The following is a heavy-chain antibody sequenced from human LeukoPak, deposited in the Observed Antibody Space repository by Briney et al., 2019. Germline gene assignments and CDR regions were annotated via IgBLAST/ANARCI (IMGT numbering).Heavy chain of an antibody. CDR3: AKTNWGSPFDF. CDR1: GYTFTSYG. D-gene: IGHD7-27*01. V-gene: IGHV1-18*01. CDR2: ISAYNGNT. J-gene: IGHJ4*02. Sequence: ASLKVSCKASGYTFTSYGIGWVRQTPGQGLEWMGWISAYNGNTNYPQKLQGRVTMTTDTSTSTAYMELRSLRSGDTAVYYCAKTNWGSPFDFWGQGTLVTVSS.